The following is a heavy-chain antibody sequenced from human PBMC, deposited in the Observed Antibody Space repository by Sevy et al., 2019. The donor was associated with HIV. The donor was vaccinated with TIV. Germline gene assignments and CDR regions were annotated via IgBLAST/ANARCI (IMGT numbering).Heavy chain of an antibody. CDR2: TYYRSKWYN. CDR1: GDSVSSNSAA. D-gene: IGHD1-26*01. CDR3: ASGPGGGYSGSYYTFDY. Sequence: SQTLSLTCAISGDSVSSNSAAWNWIRQSPSRGLEWLGRTYYRSKWYNDYAVSVKSRITINPDTSKNQFSLQLNSVTPEDTAVYYCASGPGGGYSGSYYTFDYWGQGTLVTVSS. V-gene: IGHV6-1*01. J-gene: IGHJ4*02.